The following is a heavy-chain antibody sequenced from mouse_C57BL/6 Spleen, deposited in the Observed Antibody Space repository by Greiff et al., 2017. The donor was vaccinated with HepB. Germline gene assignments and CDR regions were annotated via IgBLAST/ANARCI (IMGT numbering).Heavy chain of an antibody. CDR2: ISYDGSN. V-gene: IGHV3-6*01. J-gene: IGHJ4*01. D-gene: IGHD2-4*01. Sequence: DVKLQESGPGLVKPSQSLSLTCSVTGYSITSGYYWNWIRQFPGNKLEWMGYISYDGSNNYNPSLKNRFSITRDTSKNQFFLKLNSVTTEDTATYYCAQIYYDYDDYAMDYWGQGTSVTVSS. CDR3: AQIYYDYDDYAMDY. CDR1: GYSITSGYY.